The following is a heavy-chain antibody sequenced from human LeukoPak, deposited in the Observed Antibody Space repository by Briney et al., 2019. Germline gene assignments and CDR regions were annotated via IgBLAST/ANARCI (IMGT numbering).Heavy chain of an antibody. J-gene: IGHJ4*02. CDR1: GFTFSSCW. D-gene: IGHD3-10*01. V-gene: IGHV3-7*01. CDR3: AREISSYYYGSGSVDY. CDR2: IKQDGSEK. Sequence: GGSLRLSCAASGFTFSSCWMSWVRQAPGKGLEWVANIKQDGSEKYYVDSVKGRFTISRDNAKNSLYLQMNSLRAEDTAVYYCAREISSYYYGSGSVDYWGQGTLVTVSS.